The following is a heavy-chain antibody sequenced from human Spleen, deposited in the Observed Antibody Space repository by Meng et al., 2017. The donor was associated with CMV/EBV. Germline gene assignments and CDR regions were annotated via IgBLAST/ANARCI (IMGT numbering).Heavy chain of an antibody. J-gene: IGHJ4*02. Sequence: GESLKISCAASGFTFTNSAMGWVRQAPGKGLEWVSSISGTGDTTYYADSVKGRFAISRDTSKNTLYLQMNSLRAEDTALYYCASDGSGIAVPRSWGQGTLVTVSS. CDR1: GFTFTNSA. V-gene: IGHV3-23*01. CDR3: ASDGSGIAVPRS. D-gene: IGHD6-19*01. CDR2: ISGTGDTT.